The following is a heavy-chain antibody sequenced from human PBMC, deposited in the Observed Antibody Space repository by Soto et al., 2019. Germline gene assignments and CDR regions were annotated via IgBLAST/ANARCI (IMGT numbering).Heavy chain of an antibody. V-gene: IGHV3-23*01. CDR2: ISGSGGST. J-gene: IGHJ4*02. CDR1: GFTFTNYA. CDR3: AKGGMTLDAFLDY. D-gene: IGHD3-16*01. Sequence: EMLLLESGGDLVQPGGSLRLSCAASGFTFTNYAMSWVRQAPGKGLEWVSAISGSGGSTFYAGSVKGRFTISRDNSQNTLFLQMNSLRVEDTAVYFCAKGGMTLDAFLDYWGQGTLVTVSS.